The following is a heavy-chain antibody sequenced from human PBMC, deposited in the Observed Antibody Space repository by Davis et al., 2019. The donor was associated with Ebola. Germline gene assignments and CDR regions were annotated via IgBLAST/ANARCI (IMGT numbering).Heavy chain of an antibody. D-gene: IGHD2-15*01. CDR3: AKAPVEILVVVVALDY. CDR2: ISYDGSNK. CDR1: GFTFSSYG. Sequence: GESLKISCAASGFTFSSYGMHWVRQAPGKGLEWVAVISYDGSNKYYADSVKGRFTISRDNSKNTLYLQMNSLRAEDTAVYYCAKAPVEILVVVVALDYWGQGTLVTVSS. J-gene: IGHJ4*02. V-gene: IGHV3-30*18.